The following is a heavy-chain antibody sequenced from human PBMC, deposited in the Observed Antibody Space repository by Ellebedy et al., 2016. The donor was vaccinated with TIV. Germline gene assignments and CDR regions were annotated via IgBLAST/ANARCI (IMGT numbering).Heavy chain of an antibody. V-gene: IGHV5-51*01. CDR2: IYPGDSDT. Sequence: GGSLRLXXRGSGYTFNTYWIGWVRQMPGKGLEWMGIIYPGDSDTRYSLSFEGQVTISADKSNSTAFLQWRSLKASDTAMYYCARLGSGWFRYFDFWGQGTLVDVSS. J-gene: IGHJ4*02. CDR3: ARLGSGWFRYFDF. D-gene: IGHD6-19*01. CDR1: GYTFNTYW.